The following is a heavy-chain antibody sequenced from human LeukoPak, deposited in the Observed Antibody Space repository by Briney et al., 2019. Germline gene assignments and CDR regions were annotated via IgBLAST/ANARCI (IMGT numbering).Heavy chain of an antibody. CDR3: AREGMIVVVSDY. CDR2: ISYDGSNK. Sequence: GGSLRLSCAASGFTFSSYAMHWVRQAPGKGLEWVAVISYDGSNKYYADSVKGRFTISRDNSKNTLYLQMNSLRAEDTAVYYCAREGMIVVVSDYWGQGTLVTVSS. CDR1: GFTFSSYA. J-gene: IGHJ4*02. V-gene: IGHV3-30-3*01. D-gene: IGHD3-22*01.